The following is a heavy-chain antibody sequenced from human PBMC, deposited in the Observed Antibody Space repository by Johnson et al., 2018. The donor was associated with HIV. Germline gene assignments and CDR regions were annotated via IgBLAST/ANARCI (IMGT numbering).Heavy chain of an antibody. CDR3: AKDRQWLVRDEGDAFDI. Sequence: VQLVESGGGVVRPGGSLRLSCAASGFTFDDYGMSWVRQAPGKGLEWVGRSKNKANSYATAYAASVKGRFTISRDDSKNTAYLQMNSLRAEDTAVYYCAKDRQWLVRDEGDAFDIWGQGTMVTVSS. CDR1: GFTFDDYG. CDR2: SKNKANSYAT. V-gene: IGHV3-73*01. D-gene: IGHD6-19*01. J-gene: IGHJ3*02.